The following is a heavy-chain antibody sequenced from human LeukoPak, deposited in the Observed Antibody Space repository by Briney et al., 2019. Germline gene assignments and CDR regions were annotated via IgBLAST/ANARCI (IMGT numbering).Heavy chain of an antibody. V-gene: IGHV4-34*01. CDR1: GASFSDSY. J-gene: IGHJ4*02. Sequence: MPSETLSLTCAVYGASFSDSYWSWIRQSPEKGLEWIGEINSSGSTSYNPSLNSRVIMSVDRSKNQFSLRLTSVTAADTAVYYCARGRYGPRLGNWGQGTLVTVSS. CDR2: INSSGST. CDR3: ARGRYGPRLGN. D-gene: IGHD3-16*01.